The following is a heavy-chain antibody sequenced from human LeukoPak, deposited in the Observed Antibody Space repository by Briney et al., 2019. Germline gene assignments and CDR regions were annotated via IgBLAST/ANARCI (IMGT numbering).Heavy chain of an antibody. Sequence: GRSLRLSCAASGFNFTTYGTHWVRQAPSRGLEWVAVISNDGSNTYYGDSVKGRFTISRDASKNMLFLQMNSLKVEDTALYYCAKMSIDYDFWSAFDIWGQGTTVTVSS. CDR2: ISNDGSNT. CDR3: AKMSIDYDFWSAFDI. CDR1: GFNFTTYG. J-gene: IGHJ3*02. V-gene: IGHV3-30*18. D-gene: IGHD3-3*01.